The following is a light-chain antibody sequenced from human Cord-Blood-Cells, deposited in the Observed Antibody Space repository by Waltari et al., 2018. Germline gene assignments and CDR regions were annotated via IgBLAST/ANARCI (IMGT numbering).Light chain of an antibody. CDR2: WAF. CDR3: QQYYSTPDN. Sequence: DIVMTQSPDSLAVCLGERATINCKSSQSVLYSSNNKNYLACYQQKSGQPPKLLICWAFTRESGVPARFSGRGCRTYFTLTISSLQEEDVVVYHCQQYYSTPDNVGQGTRLEIK. V-gene: IGKV4-1*01. CDR1: QSVLYSSNNKNY. J-gene: IGKJ5*01.